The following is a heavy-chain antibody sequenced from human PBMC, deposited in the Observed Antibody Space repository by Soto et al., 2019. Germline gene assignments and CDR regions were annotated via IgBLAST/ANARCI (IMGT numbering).Heavy chain of an antibody. CDR1: GGTFSSYA. CDR2: IIPIFGTA. D-gene: IGHD3-3*01. V-gene: IGHV1-69*01. Sequence: QVQLVQSGAEVKKPGSSVKVSCKASGGTFSSYAISWVRQAPGQGLEWMGGIIPIFGTANYAQKFQGRVTITADESTSTAYMGLSSLRFEDTAVYYCASAFWSGYYRYYYGMDVWGQGTTVTVSS. CDR3: ASAFWSGYYRYYYGMDV. J-gene: IGHJ6*02.